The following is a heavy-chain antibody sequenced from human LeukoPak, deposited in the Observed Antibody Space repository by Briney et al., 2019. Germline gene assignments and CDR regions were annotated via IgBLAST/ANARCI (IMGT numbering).Heavy chain of an antibody. CDR2: IRDNGDT. D-gene: IGHD2-21*02. CDR3: ARAPMSGDYYFDY. Sequence: PGGSLRLSCAASAFTVSSYAMSWVRQAPGKGLEWVSTIRDNGDTYYADSVKGRFTISRDNSKNTLYLQMGSLRAEDMAVYYCARAPMSGDYYFDYWGQGTLVTVSS. J-gene: IGHJ4*02. CDR1: AFTVSSYA. V-gene: IGHV3-23*01.